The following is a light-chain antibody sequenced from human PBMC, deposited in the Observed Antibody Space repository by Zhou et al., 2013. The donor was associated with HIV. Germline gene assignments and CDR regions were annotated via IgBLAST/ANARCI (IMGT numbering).Light chain of an antibody. CDR3: QQSYSNPRT. CDR1: QDISSF. CDR2: LTS. Sequence: DIQMTQSPSSLSASVGDRVTISCRASQDISSFLAWYQQKPGKAPKLLIYLTSTLQSGVPSTFSGSGSETDFTLTISSLQPEDFATYYCQQSYSNPRTFGQGTKVEIK. J-gene: IGKJ1*01. V-gene: IGKV1-39*01.